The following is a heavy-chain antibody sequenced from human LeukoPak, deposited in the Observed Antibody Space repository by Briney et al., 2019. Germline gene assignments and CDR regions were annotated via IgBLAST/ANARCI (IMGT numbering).Heavy chain of an antibody. CDR2: MNTNSGNT. CDR3: ARSLEMATISFDY. Sequence: ASVKVSCKASGYPFTSYNVNWVRQATGQGLEWMGWMNTNSGNTGYSQNFQGRVTMTRDTSISTAYMELSSLRSEDTAVYYCARSLEMATISFDYWGQGTLVTVSS. D-gene: IGHD5-24*01. J-gene: IGHJ4*02. CDR1: GYPFTSYN. V-gene: IGHV1-8*01.